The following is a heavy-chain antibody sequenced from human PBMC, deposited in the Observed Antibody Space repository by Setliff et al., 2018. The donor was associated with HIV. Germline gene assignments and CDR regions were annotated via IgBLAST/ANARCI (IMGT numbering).Heavy chain of an antibody. V-gene: IGHV1-46*01. Sequence: ASVKVSCKASGYTFTSYYMHWVRQAPGQGLEWMGIINPSGGSTSYAQKFQGRVTMTRHTSTSTVYMELNSLRSEDTAVYYCARWHSYYDFWSVYYRYYMYVWGKGTTVTDSS. CDR2: INPSGGST. CDR3: ARWHSYYDFWSVYYRYYMYV. CDR1: GYTFTSYY. D-gene: IGHD3-3*01. J-gene: IGHJ6*03.